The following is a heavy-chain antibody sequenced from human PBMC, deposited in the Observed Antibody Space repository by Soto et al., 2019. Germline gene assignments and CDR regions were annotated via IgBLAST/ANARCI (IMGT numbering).Heavy chain of an antibody. V-gene: IGHV4-59*08. J-gene: IGHJ3*01. D-gene: IGHD6-19*01. CDR3: ARQSMDVAVASHAFDF. Sequence: QVQLQESGPGLVKPSETLSLTCSVSGGSIRGSYWSWIRQSPGRGLEWIGYVSFFDTGSTAYNPSLKSRVTISVDTSENQFSMRLSSVTAADTAVYYCARQSMDVAVASHAFDFWGQGTMVTVSS. CDR1: GGSIRGSY. CDR2: VSFFDTGST.